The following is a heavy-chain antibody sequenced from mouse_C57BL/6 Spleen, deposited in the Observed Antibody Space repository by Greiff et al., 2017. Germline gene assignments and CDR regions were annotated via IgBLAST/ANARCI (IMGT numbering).Heavy chain of an antibody. V-gene: IGHV1-5*01. Sequence: VQLQQSGTVLARPGASVKMSCKTSGYTFTSYWMHWVKQRPGQGLEWIGAIYPGNSDTSYNQQFKGKAKLTAVTSASTSYMELSSLTKEDSAVYCCTRGGTVVEDWYFDVWGTGPTVTVSS. D-gene: IGHD1-1*01. CDR1: GYTFTSYW. J-gene: IGHJ1*03. CDR3: TRGGTVVEDWYFDV. CDR2: IYPGNSDT.